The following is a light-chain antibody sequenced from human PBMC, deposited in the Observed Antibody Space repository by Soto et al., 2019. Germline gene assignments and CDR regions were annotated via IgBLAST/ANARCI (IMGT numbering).Light chain of an antibody. CDR1: QGISDY. V-gene: IGKV1-9*01. Sequence: DIQLTQSPSFLSASVGDRVTMSCRASQGISDYLAWYQQKPGKAPKLLISAVSTLQSGVPSRFSGSASVTEFTLTISGLQPEDFATYFCQRFNAYPLTFGGGTKLEIK. J-gene: IGKJ4*01. CDR2: AVS. CDR3: QRFNAYPLT.